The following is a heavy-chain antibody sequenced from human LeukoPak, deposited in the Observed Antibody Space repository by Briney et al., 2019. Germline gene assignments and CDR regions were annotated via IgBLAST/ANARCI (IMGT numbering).Heavy chain of an antibody. CDR1: GDSDNNTNYY. J-gene: IGHJ4*02. CDR2: INYRGNT. CDR3: ARVTYRSSSPFFNF. V-gene: IGHV4-39*07. D-gene: IGHD6-6*01. Sequence: SETLSLTCNVSGDSDNNTNYYWAWIRQPPGKGLEWIGSINYRGNTYFNPSLKSRITLSVDSSMNQFSLKLTSVTAADTAMFFCARVTYRSSSPFFNFWGQGTLATVSS.